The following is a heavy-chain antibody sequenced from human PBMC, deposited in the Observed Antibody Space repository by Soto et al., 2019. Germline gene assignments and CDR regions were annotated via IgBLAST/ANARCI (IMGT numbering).Heavy chain of an antibody. V-gene: IGHV2-5*02. CDR2: IYWDDDK. J-gene: IGHJ4*02. Sequence: QITLKESGPTLVKPTQTLTLTCTFSGFSLSTSGVGVGSIRQPPGKALEWLALIYWDDDKRYSPSLKSRLTITKDTSKNSVVLTMTIMDPVDTATYYCYMVRGVTFDYWGQVTLVTVSS. D-gene: IGHD3-10*01. CDR3: YMVRGVTFDY. CDR1: GFSLSTSGVG.